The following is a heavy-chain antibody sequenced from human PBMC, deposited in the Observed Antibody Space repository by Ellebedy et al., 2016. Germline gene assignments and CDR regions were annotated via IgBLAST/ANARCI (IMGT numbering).Heavy chain of an antibody. D-gene: IGHD3-10*01. CDR3: ARLGFWELYFDF. CDR2: IKQEGNTK. J-gene: IGHJ4*02. V-gene: IGHV3-7*04. Sequence: GGSLRLSCAASGFTLTNHWMSWVRQAPGKGLEWVANIKQEGNTKYYVDSVKGRFTISRDNAKNSLYLQMDSLRVEDTAVYYCARLGFWELYFDFWGQGTLVTVSS. CDR1: GFTLTNHW.